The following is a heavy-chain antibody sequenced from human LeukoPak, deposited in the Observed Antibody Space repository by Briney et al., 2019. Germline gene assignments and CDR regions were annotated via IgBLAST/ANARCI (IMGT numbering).Heavy chain of an antibody. D-gene: IGHD6-19*01. Sequence: ASVKVSCKASGYTFNGYYRHWVRQAPGQGLEWMGWINPNSGGTNYAQKFQGRVTMTRDTSISTAHMELSRLRSDGTAVYYCARGPSGSGWPYFDYWGQGTLVTVSS. J-gene: IGHJ4*02. V-gene: IGHV1-2*02. CDR3: ARGPSGSGWPYFDY. CDR1: GYTFNGYY. CDR2: INPNSGGT.